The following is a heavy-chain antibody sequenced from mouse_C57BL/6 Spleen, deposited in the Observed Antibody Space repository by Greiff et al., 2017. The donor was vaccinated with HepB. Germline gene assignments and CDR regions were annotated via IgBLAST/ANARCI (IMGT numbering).Heavy chain of an antibody. CDR2: IDPSDSET. D-gene: IGHD1-2*01. V-gene: IGHV1-52*01. Sequence: QVQLQQSGAELVRPGSSVKLSCKASGYTFTSYWMHWVKQRPIQGLEWIGNIDPSDSETHYNQKFKDKATLTVDKSSSTAYMQLTSLTSEDSAVYYCARRGYGGNARYWYFDVWGTGTTVTVSS. CDR1: GYTFTSYW. CDR3: ARRGYGGNARYWYFDV. J-gene: IGHJ1*03.